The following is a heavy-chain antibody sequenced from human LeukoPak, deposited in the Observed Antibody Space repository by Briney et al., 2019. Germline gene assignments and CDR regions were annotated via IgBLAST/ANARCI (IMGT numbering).Heavy chain of an antibody. Sequence: GGSLRLSCAASGFTFSRYAMSWVRQAPGKGLEWVSVISGSSSAIYYADSVKGRFTISRDNAKNSLYLQMNSLRAEDTAVYYCAREGYSPYWGQGTLVTVSS. D-gene: IGHD6-13*01. J-gene: IGHJ4*02. CDR3: AREGYSPY. V-gene: IGHV3-48*01. CDR2: ISGSSSAI. CDR1: GFTFSRYA.